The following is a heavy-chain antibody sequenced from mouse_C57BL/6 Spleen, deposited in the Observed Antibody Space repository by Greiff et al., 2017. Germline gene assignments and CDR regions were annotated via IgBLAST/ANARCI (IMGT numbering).Heavy chain of an antibody. Sequence: QVQLQQPGAELVKPGASVKLSCKASGYTFTSYWMHWVKQRPGQGLEWIGMIHPNSGSTNYNEKFKSKATLTVDKSSSTAYMQLSSLTSEDSAVYYCARYETAQAPMDYWGQGTSVTVSS. CDR2: IHPNSGST. V-gene: IGHV1-64*01. CDR1: GYTFTSYW. D-gene: IGHD3-2*02. J-gene: IGHJ4*01. CDR3: ARYETAQAPMDY.